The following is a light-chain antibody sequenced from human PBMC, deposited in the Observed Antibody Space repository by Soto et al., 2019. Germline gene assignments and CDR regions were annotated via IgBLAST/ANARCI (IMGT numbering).Light chain of an antibody. Sequence: EIVLTQSPGTLSLSRGERATLSCRASQSVSSSYLAWYQQKPGQAPRLLIYGASSRATGIPDRFSGSGSGTDFTLTISRLEPEDFAVYYCQQYGSSPGWTFGQGTKVDIK. CDR1: QSVSSSY. V-gene: IGKV3-20*01. CDR2: GAS. J-gene: IGKJ1*01. CDR3: QQYGSSPGWT.